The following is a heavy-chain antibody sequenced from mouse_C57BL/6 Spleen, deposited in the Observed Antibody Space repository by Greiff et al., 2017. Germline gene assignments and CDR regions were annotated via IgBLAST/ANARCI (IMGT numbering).Heavy chain of an antibody. CDR3: ARNYGSYYYAMDY. D-gene: IGHD1-1*01. CDR2: IYTGSGNT. V-gene: IGHV1-84*01. Sequence: QVQLQQSGPELVKPGASVTISCKASGYTFTDYYINWVQQRPGQGLEWIGWIYTGSGNTKYNAKFKGKATLTVDTYSSPVYTLISSLTSQDSAVYFCARNYGSYYYAMDYWGQGTSVTVSS. CDR1: GYTFTDYY. J-gene: IGHJ4*01.